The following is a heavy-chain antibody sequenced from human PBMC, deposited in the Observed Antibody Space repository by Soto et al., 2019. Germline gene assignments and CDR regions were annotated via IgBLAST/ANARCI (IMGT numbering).Heavy chain of an antibody. CDR3: ASGVRGYSYGHDFDY. Sequence: SETLSLTCTVSGGSISSSSYYWGWIRQPPGKGLEWIGSIYYSGSTYYNPSLKSRVTISVDTSKNQFSLKLSSVTAADTAVYYCASGVRGYSYGHDFDYWGQGTLVTVSS. CDR2: IYYSGST. V-gene: IGHV4-39*07. J-gene: IGHJ4*02. D-gene: IGHD5-18*01. CDR1: GGSISSSSYY.